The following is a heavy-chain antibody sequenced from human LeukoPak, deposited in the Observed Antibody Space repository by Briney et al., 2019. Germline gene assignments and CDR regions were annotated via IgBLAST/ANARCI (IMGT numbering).Heavy chain of an antibody. CDR3: AKDTDTMVRGVIINPWDY. CDR2: ISYDGSNK. Sequence: GRSLRLSCAASGFTFSSYGMHWVRQAPGKGLEWVAVISYDGSNKYYADSVKVRFTISRDNSKNTLYLQMNSLRAEDTAVYYCAKDTDTMVRGVIINPWDYWGQGTLVTVSS. D-gene: IGHD3-10*01. J-gene: IGHJ4*02. V-gene: IGHV3-30*18. CDR1: GFTFSSYG.